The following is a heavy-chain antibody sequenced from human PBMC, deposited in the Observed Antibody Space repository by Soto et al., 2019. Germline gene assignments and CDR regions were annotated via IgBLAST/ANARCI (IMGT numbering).Heavy chain of an antibody. CDR3: ARDITMVRGVIGDYYYYGMDV. Sequence: GASVKVSCKASEYTFTGYYMHWVRQAPGQGLEWMGWINPNSGGTNYAQKFQGWVTMTRDTSISTAYMELSRLRSDDTAVYYCARDITMVRGVIGDYYYYGMDVWGQGTTVTVSS. CDR1: EYTFTGYY. CDR2: INPNSGGT. V-gene: IGHV1-2*04. J-gene: IGHJ6*02. D-gene: IGHD3-10*01.